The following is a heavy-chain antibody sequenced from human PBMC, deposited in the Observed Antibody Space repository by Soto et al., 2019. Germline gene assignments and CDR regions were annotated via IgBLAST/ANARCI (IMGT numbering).Heavy chain of an antibody. D-gene: IGHD2-15*01. Sequence: QVQLVESGGGVVQPGRSLRLSCAASGFTFSSYAMHWVRQAPGKGLEWVAVISYDGSNKYYADSVKGRFTISRDNSKNTLYLQMNSLRAEDTAVYYCARDIDDIVVVVADSLDLDYWGQGTLVTVSS. V-gene: IGHV3-30-3*01. CDR2: ISYDGSNK. J-gene: IGHJ4*02. CDR3: ARDIDDIVVVVADSLDLDY. CDR1: GFTFSSYA.